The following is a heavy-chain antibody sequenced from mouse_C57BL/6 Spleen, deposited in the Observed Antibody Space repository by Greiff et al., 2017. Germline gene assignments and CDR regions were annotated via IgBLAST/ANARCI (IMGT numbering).Heavy chain of an antibody. V-gene: IGHV1-82*01. CDR1: GYAFSSSW. D-gene: IGHD1-1*01. Sequence: QVQLKESGPELVKPGASVKISCKASGYAFSSSWMNWVKQRPGKGLEWIGRIYPGDGDTNYNGKFKGKATLTADKSSSTAYMQLSSLTSEDSAVYFCAREGDYYGSSFYWGQGTTLTVSS. J-gene: IGHJ2*01. CDR3: AREGDYYGSSFY. CDR2: IYPGDGDT.